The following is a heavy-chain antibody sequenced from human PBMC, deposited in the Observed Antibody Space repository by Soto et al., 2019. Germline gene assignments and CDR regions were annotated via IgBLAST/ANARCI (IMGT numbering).Heavy chain of an antibody. CDR3: ASSRGVLS. V-gene: IGHV1-58*02. CDR1: GFTFTSSA. D-gene: IGHD2-2*01. CDR2: IVVGSGNT. J-gene: IGHJ4*02. Sequence: ASVRVSCKASGFTFTSSAMLWVRQARGQSLEWIGWIVVGSGNTNYAQKFQERVTITRDMSTRKAYMGLSSLRAEDTAVYYWASSRGVLSGGQGTLITVSS.